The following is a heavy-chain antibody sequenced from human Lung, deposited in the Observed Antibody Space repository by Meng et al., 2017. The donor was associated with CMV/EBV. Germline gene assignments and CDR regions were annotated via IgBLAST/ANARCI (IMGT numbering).Heavy chain of an antibody. CDR2: IFYSGST. D-gene: IGHD2-21*02. CDR1: GGSIAGSSYY. V-gene: IGHV4-39*07. CDR3: VRDVAVTYNWFDP. Sequence: SETXSLXCTVSGGSIAGSSYYWGWIRQPPGKGLQWIGSIFYSGSTYYNPSVKSRVNISIDTSKNQVSLKLSSVTAADTAVYYCVRDVAVTYNWFDPWGQGIXVTVAS. J-gene: IGHJ5*02.